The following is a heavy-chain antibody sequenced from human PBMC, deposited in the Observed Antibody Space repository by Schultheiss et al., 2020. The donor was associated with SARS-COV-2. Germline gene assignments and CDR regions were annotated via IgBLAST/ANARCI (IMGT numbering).Heavy chain of an antibody. CDR1: GGSFSGYY. Sequence: SQTLSLTCAVYGGSFSGYYWSWIRQPPGKGLEWIGSIYYSGSTYYNPSLKSRVTISVDTSKNQFSLKLSSVTAADTAVYYCARRYYDFGLGGQGTLVTVSS. CDR3: ARRYYDFGL. J-gene: IGHJ4*02. V-gene: IGHV4-34*01. D-gene: IGHD3-3*01. CDR2: IYYSGST.